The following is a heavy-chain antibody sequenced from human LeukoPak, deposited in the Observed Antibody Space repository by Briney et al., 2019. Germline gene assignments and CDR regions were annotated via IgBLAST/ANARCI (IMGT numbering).Heavy chain of an antibody. J-gene: IGHJ4*02. CDR3: ARRALEDYGDYAGFGH. CDR1: GGSISSSSDY. CDR2: IAYSGST. V-gene: IGHV4-39*01. Sequence: SETLSLTCTVSGGSISSSSDYWAWIRQPPGKGLEWIGSIAYSGSTYYSPSLKSRGIISVDTSKNQLSLKMSSVTAADSAVYYCARRALEDYGDYAGFGHWGQGTLVSVSS. D-gene: IGHD4-17*01.